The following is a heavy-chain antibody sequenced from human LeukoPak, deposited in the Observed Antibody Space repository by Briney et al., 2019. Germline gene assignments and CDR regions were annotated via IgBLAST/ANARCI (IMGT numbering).Heavy chain of an antibody. CDR2: FDLEDGET. V-gene: IGHV1-24*01. J-gene: IGHJ3*02. Sequence: ASVKVSCKVSGYTLTELSMHWVRQAPGKGLEWMGGFDLEDGETIYAQKFQGRVTMTEDTSTDTAYMELSSLRSEDTAVYYCATQDHCSGGSCYSRNAYDIWGQGTMVSVSS. CDR1: GYTLTELS. CDR3: ATQDHCSGGSCYSRNAYDI. D-gene: IGHD2-15*01.